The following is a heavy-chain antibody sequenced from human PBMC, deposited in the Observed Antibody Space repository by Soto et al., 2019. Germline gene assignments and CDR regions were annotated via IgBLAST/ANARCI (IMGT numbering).Heavy chain of an antibody. Sequence: SETLSLTCTVSGGSISSGDYYWSWIRQPPGKGLEWIGYIYYSGSTYYNPSLKSRVTISVDTSKNQFSLKLSSVTAADTAVYYCAGYCISTSCPYGMDVWGQGTTVTVSS. CDR3: AGYCISTSCPYGMDV. J-gene: IGHJ6*02. CDR1: GGSISSGDYY. CDR2: IYYSGST. V-gene: IGHV4-30-4*01. D-gene: IGHD2-2*01.